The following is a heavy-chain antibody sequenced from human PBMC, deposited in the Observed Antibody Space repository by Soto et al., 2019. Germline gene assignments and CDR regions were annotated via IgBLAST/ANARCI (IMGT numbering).Heavy chain of an antibody. CDR3: ARENTAMGGYFDY. J-gene: IGHJ4*02. Sequence: QVHLQESGPGLVKPSQTLSLSCAVSGASISSGDYYWNWIRQPPGKGREWIGYIYYNGDTYYNPSLKSRATFSLDTSNNHFSLKVTSVTAADTAVYFCARENTAMGGYFDYWGLGSLVTVSS. V-gene: IGHV4-30-4*01. D-gene: IGHD5-18*01. CDR1: GASISSGDYY. CDR2: IYYNGDT.